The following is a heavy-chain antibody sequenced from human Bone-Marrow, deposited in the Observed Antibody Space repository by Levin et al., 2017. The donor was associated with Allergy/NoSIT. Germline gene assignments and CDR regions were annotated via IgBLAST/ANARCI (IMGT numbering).Heavy chain of an antibody. CDR2: IKQDGSEK. D-gene: IGHD3-10*01. Sequence: AGGSLRLSCAASGFTFSSYWMSWVRQAPGKGLEWVANIKQDGSEKYYVDSVKGRFTISRDNAKNSLYLQMNSLRAEDTAVYYCARDLIASSYYYGSGSYLRLFRLDGPDFDYWGQGTLVTVSS. J-gene: IGHJ4*02. V-gene: IGHV3-7*04. CDR1: GFTFSSYW. CDR3: ARDLIASSYYYGSGSYLRLFRLDGPDFDY.